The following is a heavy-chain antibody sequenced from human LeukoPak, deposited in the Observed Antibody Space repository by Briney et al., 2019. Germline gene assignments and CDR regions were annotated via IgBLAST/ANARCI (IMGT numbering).Heavy chain of an antibody. D-gene: IGHD4/OR15-4a*01. CDR3: ARMGAIAGASANPDH. V-gene: IGHV4-61*01. CDR1: GVSISSSNSY. J-gene: IGHJ4*02. CDR2: IYYSGTT. Sequence: SETLSLTCTVSGVSISSSNSYWSWIRQPPGKGLEWIGYIYYSGTTSYKPSLRSRVTMSVDTSKNQFSLRLNSVTAADTAVYYCARMGAIAGASANPDHWGQGTLVTVSS.